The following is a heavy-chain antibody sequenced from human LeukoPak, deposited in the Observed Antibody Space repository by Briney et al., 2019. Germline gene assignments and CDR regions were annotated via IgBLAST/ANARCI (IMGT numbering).Heavy chain of an antibody. Sequence: GRSLRLSCAASGFTFSSYGMHWVRQAPGKGLEWVAVIWYDGSNKYYADYVKGRFTISRDNSKNTLYLQMNSMRAEDTAVYYCARALAYCGGDCRDYYYYGMDVWGQGTTVTVSS. D-gene: IGHD2-21*02. CDR3: ARALAYCGGDCRDYYYYGMDV. V-gene: IGHV3-33*01. CDR1: GFTFSSYG. J-gene: IGHJ6*02. CDR2: IWYDGSNK.